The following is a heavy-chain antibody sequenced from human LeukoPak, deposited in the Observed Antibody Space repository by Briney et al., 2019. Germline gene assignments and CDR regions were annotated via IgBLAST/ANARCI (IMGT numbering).Heavy chain of an antibody. V-gene: IGHV1-2*02. CDR3: ARDLDDAFDI. J-gene: IGHJ3*02. CDR1: GYTFTEYY. Sequence: AASVKVSCKASGYTFTEYYIHWVRQAPGQGLEWMGWINPKTGSTNYSQKFQGRVTMTRDTSISTTNMELSRLRSDDTAVYFCARDLDDAFDIWGQGTMVTVSS. CDR2: INPKTGST. D-gene: IGHD1-1*01.